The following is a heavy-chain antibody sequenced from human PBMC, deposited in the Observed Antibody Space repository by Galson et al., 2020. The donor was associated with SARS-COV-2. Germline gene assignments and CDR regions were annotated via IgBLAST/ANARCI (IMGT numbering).Heavy chain of an antibody. J-gene: IGHJ6*04. V-gene: IGHV3-33*01. CDR3: ARDSYYYDSSGYYTTYYYYGMDV. Sequence: GGSLRLSCAASGFTFSSYGMHWVRQAPGKGLEWVAVIWYDGSNKYYADSVKGRFTISRDNSKNTLYLQMNSLRAEDTAVYYCARDSYYYDSSGYYTTYYYYGMDVWGIGATVTVST. CDR1: GFTFSSYG. CDR2: IWYDGSNK. D-gene: IGHD3-22*01.